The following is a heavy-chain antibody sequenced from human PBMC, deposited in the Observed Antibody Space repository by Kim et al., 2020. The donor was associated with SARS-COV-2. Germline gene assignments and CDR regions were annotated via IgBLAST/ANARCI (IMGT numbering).Heavy chain of an antibody. Sequence: TYYNPSLQSRISLSVNTSKNQFSLKLSSVTAADTAKYYCARDAPVLRYFEAWGQGTMVTVSS. D-gene: IGHD3-9*01. J-gene: IGHJ3*01. CDR2: T. V-gene: IGHV4-30-2*04. CDR3: ARDAPVLRYFEA.